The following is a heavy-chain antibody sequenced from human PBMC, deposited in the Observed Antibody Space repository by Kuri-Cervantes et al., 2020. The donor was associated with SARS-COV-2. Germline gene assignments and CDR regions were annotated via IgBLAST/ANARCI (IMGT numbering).Heavy chain of an antibody. CDR3: ARHFRSSTSCFDY. CDR1: GGSISSPSYF. D-gene: IGHD2-2*01. CDR2: LYYSGTT. Sequence: GSLRLSCTVSGGSISSPSYFWGWIRQPPGLGLEWIGSLYYSGTTYYNPSLKSRVTISVDTSNNQFSLKLSSVTASDTAVYYCARHFRSSTSCFDYWGQGTLVTVSS. J-gene: IGHJ4*02. V-gene: IGHV4-39*01.